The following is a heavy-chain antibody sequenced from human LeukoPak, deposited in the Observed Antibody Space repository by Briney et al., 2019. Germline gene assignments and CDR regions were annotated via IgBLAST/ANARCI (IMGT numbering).Heavy chain of an antibody. Sequence: GGSLGLSCAASGFTFSNYWMHWVRQTPGEGLVCVSLIKGDGSSTTYADSVKGRFTISRDNAKNTVYLQMNSLRAEDTAVYYCARGNYHAMDVWGQGTTVTVSS. J-gene: IGHJ6*02. V-gene: IGHV3-74*01. CDR1: GFTFSNYW. CDR2: IKGDGSST. CDR3: ARGNYHAMDV.